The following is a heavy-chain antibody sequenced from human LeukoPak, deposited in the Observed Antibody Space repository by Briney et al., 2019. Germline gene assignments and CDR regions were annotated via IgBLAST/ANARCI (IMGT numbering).Heavy chain of an antibody. CDR1: GYTFTGYY. J-gene: IGHJ4*02. CDR2: INPNSGDT. V-gene: IGHV1-2*02. CDR3: ARVDQYDFWSGYYIY. D-gene: IGHD3-3*01. Sequence: GASVKVSCKASGYTFTGYYMHWVRQAPGQGLEWMGWINPNSGDTNYAQKFQGRVTMTRDTSISTAYMELSRLRSDDTAVYYCARVDQYDFWSGYYIYWGQGTLVTVSS.